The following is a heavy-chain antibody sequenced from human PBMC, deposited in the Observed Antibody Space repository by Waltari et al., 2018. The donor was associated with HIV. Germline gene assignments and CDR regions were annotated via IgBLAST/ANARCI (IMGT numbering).Heavy chain of an antibody. J-gene: IGHJ4*02. CDR3: ARDSPTIGDY. D-gene: IGHD3-3*01. CDR1: CFPASRNY. Sequence: GNLVESGGGLFMPGGSFRHSCSVFCFPASRNYRSWVGQAPGKGLEWVSVFYGGGSTYYADSVKGRFTISRDNSRSTLYLQMNSLRAEDTAVYYCARDSPTIGDYWGQGTLVTVSS. CDR2: FYGGGST. V-gene: IGHV3-53*01.